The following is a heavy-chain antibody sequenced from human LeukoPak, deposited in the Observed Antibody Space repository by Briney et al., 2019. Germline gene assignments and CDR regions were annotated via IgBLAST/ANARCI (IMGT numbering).Heavy chain of an antibody. V-gene: IGHV3-30*18. D-gene: IGHD2-8*01. CDR3: AKYIGLLDYYYYGMDV. CDR1: GFTFSSYG. CDR2: ISYDGSNK. J-gene: IGHJ6*04. Sequence: PGGSLRLSCAASGFTFSSYGMHWVRQAPGKGLEGVAVISYDGSNKYYADSVKGRFTISRDNSKNTLYLQMNSLRAEDTAVYYCAKYIGLLDYYYYGMDVWGKGTTVTVSS.